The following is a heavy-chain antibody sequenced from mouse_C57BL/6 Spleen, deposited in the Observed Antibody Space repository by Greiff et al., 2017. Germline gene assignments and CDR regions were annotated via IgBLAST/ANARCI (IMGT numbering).Heavy chain of an antibody. J-gene: IGHJ4*01. D-gene: IGHD3-2*02. CDR1: GYTFTSYW. CDR2: IDPSDSYT. CDR3: AHSSGHYAMDY. V-gene: IGHV1-69*01. Sequence: VQLQQPGAELVMPGASVKLSCKASGYTFTSYWMHWVKQRPGQGLEWIGEIDPSDSYTNYNQKFKGKSTLTVDKSSSTAYMQLSSLTSEDSAVYYCAHSSGHYAMDYWGQGTSGTVSS.